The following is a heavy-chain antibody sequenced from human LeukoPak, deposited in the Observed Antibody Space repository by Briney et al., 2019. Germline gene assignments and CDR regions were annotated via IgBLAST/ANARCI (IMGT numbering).Heavy chain of an antibody. CDR1: GFTFSSFA. V-gene: IGHV3-23*01. J-gene: IGHJ4*02. CDR3: AKDLPDYGDYIEGY. D-gene: IGHD4-17*01. Sequence: GGSLRLSCAASGFTFSSFAMSWVRQAPGKGLEWVSTISGSGGSTNYADSVKGRVTFSRDNSKNTLYLQMNSLRAEDTAVYYCAKDLPDYGDYIEGYWGQGTLVTVSS. CDR2: ISGSGGST.